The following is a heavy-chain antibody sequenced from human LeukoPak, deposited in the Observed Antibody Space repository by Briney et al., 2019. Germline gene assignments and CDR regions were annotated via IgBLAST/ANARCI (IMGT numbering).Heavy chain of an antibody. CDR2: IKTYNGNA. V-gene: IGHV1-18*01. J-gene: IGHJ4*02. Sequence: GASVKVSCKASGYTFTNYGISWGRQAPGQGLEWMGWIKTYNGNANYAQKLQGRVTMTTDTSTSTAYMELRSLRSDDTAVYYCARKDYGDSFDYWGQGTLVTVSS. CDR1: GYTFTNYG. D-gene: IGHD4-17*01. CDR3: ARKDYGDSFDY.